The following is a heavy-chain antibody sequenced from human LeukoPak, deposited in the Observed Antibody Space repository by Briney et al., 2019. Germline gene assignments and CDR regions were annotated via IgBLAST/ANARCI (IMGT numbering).Heavy chain of an antibody. Sequence: SETLSLTCTVSGDSIIRSRYYWGWIRQPPGKGLEWFGSIYYSGSTYYNPSLKSRVTISVDTSKNQFSLKLSSVTAADTALYYCARVIDVAAAGYFDSWGQGTQVTVSS. D-gene: IGHD6-13*01. J-gene: IGHJ4*02. V-gene: IGHV4-39*01. CDR1: GDSIIRSRYY. CDR2: IYYSGST. CDR3: ARVIDVAAAGYFDS.